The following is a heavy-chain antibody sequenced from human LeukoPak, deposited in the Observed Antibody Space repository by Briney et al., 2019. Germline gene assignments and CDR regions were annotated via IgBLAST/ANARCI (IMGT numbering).Heavy chain of an antibody. CDR1: GYTLTELS. D-gene: IGHD1-14*01. CDR3: ATPNLPYYGMDV. V-gene: IGHV1-24*01. J-gene: IGHJ6*02. CDR2: FDPEDGET. Sequence: GASAKVSCKVSGYTLTELSMHWVRQAPGKGLEWMGGFDPEDGETIYAQKFQGRVTMTEDTSTDTAYMELSSLRSEDTAVYYCATPNLPYYGMDVWGQGTTVTVSS.